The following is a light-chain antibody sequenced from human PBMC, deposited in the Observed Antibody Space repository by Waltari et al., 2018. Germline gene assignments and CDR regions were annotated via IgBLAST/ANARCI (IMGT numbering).Light chain of an antibody. CDR3: QSYDSSLSGSV. CDR2: GNS. CDR1: ISNIGVGYD. V-gene: IGLV1-40*01. Sequence: QSALTQPFSVSGSPGLRVTIPFTGSISNIGVGYDLNRYQQLPGTVPKFLIYGNSNLPSWVPDRFSDSTSVTSASLAITGLQAEDEADDYCQSYDSSLSGSVFGGGTKVTVL. J-gene: IGLJ3*02.